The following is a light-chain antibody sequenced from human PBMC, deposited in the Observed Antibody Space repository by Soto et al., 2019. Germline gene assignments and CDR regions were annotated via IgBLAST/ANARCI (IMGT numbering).Light chain of an antibody. CDR1: QGITNY. Sequence: IQMTQSPSSLSASVGDRVTITCRASQGITNYLAWYQQRPGKVPKLLIYAASTLQSGVPSRFSGTGSGTDFTLTISSLQPEDVATYYCQKYNSDPWTFGQGTKVEIK. CDR2: AAS. V-gene: IGKV1-27*01. J-gene: IGKJ1*01. CDR3: QKYNSDPWT.